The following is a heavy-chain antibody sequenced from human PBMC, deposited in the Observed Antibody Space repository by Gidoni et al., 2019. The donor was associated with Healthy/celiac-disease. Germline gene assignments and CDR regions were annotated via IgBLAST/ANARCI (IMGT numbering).Heavy chain of an antibody. Sequence: QVQLVEAGGGLVKPGGSLRLPCAASGFTFSAYYMSWIRQAPGNGLEWVSYISSSGRTIYYADSVKGRFTISRDNAKNSLYLQMNSLRAEDTAVYYCAREQQLKIRPQYGMDVWGQGTTVTVSS. V-gene: IGHV3-11*01. CDR1: GFTFSAYY. D-gene: IGHD6-13*01. J-gene: IGHJ6*02. CDR3: AREQQLKIRPQYGMDV. CDR2: ISSSGRTI.